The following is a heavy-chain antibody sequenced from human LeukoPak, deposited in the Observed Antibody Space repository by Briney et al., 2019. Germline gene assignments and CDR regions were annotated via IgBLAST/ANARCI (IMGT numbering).Heavy chain of an antibody. CDR1: RFTFSSYG. D-gene: IGHD6-19*01. V-gene: IGHV3-33*01. CDR2: IWYDGSNR. J-gene: IGHJ4*02. Sequence: GGSLRLSCAPSRFTFSSYGMHSVRHALRKGLGWVTVIWYDGSNRYYADSVEGLFTISRDNSKNTLYLQMNSLRAEDTAVYYCARDHSSGWYSDYFDYWGQGTLVTVSS. CDR3: ARDHSSGWYSDYFDY.